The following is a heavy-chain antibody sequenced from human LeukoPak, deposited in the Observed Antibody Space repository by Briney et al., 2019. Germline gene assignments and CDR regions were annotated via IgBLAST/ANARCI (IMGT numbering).Heavy chain of an antibody. V-gene: IGHV3-21*01. CDR2: ISSSSSYI. Sequence: GGSLRLSCAASGFTFSSYSMNWVRQAPGKGLEWVSSISSSSSYIYHADSVKGRFTIFRDNAKNSLYLQMNSLRAEDTAVYYCARDHRYCSGGSCYRHGTDYWGQGTLVTVSS. D-gene: IGHD2-15*01. CDR3: ARDHRYCSGGSCYRHGTDY. CDR1: GFTFSSYS. J-gene: IGHJ4*02.